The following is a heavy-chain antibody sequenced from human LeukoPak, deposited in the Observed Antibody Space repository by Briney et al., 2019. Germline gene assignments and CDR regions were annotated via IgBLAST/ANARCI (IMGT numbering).Heavy chain of an antibody. V-gene: IGHV4-59*01. Sequence: SETLSLTCTVSGGSISSYYWSWIRQPPGKGLEWIGYIYYSGSTNYNPSLKSRVTISVDTSKNQFSLKLSSVTAADTAVYYCARAIKSNWLDPWGQGTLVTVSS. J-gene: IGHJ5*02. CDR1: GGSISSYY. CDR2: IYYSGST. CDR3: ARAIKSNWLDP.